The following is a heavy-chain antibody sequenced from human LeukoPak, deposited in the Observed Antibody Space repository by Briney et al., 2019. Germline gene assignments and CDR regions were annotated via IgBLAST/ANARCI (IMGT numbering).Heavy chain of an antibody. V-gene: IGHV3-23*01. J-gene: IGHJ4*02. CDR3: GKYLQTSVGANDY. CDR1: GFTFSSYP. CDR2: ISGSGGAT. Sequence: GGSLRLSYAASGFTFSSYPMNWVRQAPGKGLEWVSVISGSGGATFYGDSVQGRFTISRDNSRDTLYLQMNSLTAEDTAVYYCGKYLQTSVGANDYWGQGTLVTVSS. D-gene: IGHD1-26*01.